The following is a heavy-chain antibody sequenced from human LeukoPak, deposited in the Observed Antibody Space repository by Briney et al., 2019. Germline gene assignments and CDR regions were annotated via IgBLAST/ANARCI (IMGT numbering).Heavy chain of an antibody. D-gene: IGHD3-22*01. Sequence: PSETLSLTCTVPDGSVTSFYWIWIRQPPGKGLEWIGFVFDSGSTKYNPSLKSRVTISADTSKKQFSLKLSSVTAADTAVYYCARARSPKEYYSDTSGYYYSDSWGQGAQVTVSS. CDR2: VFDSGST. J-gene: IGHJ4*02. V-gene: IGHV4-59*02. CDR3: ARARSPKEYYSDTSGYYYSDS. CDR1: DGSVTSFY.